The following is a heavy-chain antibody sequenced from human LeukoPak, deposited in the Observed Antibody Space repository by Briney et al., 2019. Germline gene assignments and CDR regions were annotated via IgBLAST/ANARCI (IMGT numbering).Heavy chain of an antibody. CDR1: DDPITSTTYY. CDR2: NDYDGNT. V-gene: IGHV4-39*01. J-gene: IGHJ4*02. CDR3: ARRDYDSSFDY. Sequence: PSETLSLTCTVSDDPITSTTYYWVWIRQPPGKGLEWIRSNDYDGNTHYNPSLNSRVTISLETSKSQFSLRLSSVTAADTAVYYCARRDYDSSFDYWGKGTLVSVSS. D-gene: IGHD3-22*01.